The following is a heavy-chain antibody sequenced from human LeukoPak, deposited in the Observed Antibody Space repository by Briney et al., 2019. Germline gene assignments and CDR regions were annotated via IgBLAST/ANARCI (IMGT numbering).Heavy chain of an antibody. V-gene: IGHV3-7*01. CDR2: IKQDGSEK. J-gene: IGHJ3*02. CDR3: ARDQGALDI. Sequence: GGSLRLSCAASGFTFSHYWMSWVRQPPGKGLEWLANIKQDGSEKYYVDSVKGRFTISRDNAKNSLYLQMNSQRAEDTAIYYCARDQGALDIWGQGTMVTVSS. CDR1: GFTFSHYW.